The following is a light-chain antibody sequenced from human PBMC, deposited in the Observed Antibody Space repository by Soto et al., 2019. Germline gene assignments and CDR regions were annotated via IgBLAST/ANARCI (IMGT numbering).Light chain of an antibody. CDR1: QAISSA. Sequence: ANQLTQSPSSLSASVGDRVTITCRASQAISSALAWYQQKPGKPPKLLIYDASTLQSGVPSRFSGTASGTDFTLTINSLQPEDFATYYCQQGYSTPRTFGQGTKVDIK. CDR3: QQGYSTPRT. CDR2: DAS. J-gene: IGKJ1*01. V-gene: IGKV1-13*02.